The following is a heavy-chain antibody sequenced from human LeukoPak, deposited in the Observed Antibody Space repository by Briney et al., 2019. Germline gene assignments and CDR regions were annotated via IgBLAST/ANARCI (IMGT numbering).Heavy chain of an antibody. CDR3: AGEKLGTEAFDI. D-gene: IGHD7-27*01. J-gene: IGHJ3*02. CDR1: GFTFSSYG. V-gene: IGHV3-30*03. Sequence: GGSLRLSCAASGFTFSSYGMHWVRQAPGKGLEWVAVISYDGSNKYYADSVKGRFTTSRDNSKNTLYLQMNSLRAEDTAVYYCAGEKLGTEAFDIWGQGTMVTVSS. CDR2: ISYDGSNK.